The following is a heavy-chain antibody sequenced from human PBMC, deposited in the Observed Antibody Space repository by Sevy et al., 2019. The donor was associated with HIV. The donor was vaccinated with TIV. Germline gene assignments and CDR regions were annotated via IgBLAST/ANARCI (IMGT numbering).Heavy chain of an antibody. D-gene: IGHD4-4*01. CDR3: ANQILDYTNYDRTVGNYYYYGMDV. CDR2: IRYDGSNK. CDR1: GFTFSSYG. V-gene: IGHV3-30*02. J-gene: IGHJ6*02. Sequence: GGSLRLSCAASGFTFSSYGMHWVRQAPGKGLEWVAFIRYDGSNKYYADSVKGRFTISRDNSKNTLYLQMNSLRAEDTAMYYRANQILDYTNYDRTVGNYYYYGMDVWGQGTTVTVSS.